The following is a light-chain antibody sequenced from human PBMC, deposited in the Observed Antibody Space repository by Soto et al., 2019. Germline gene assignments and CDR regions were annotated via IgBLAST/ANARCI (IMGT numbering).Light chain of an antibody. Sequence: QSVLTQPPSVSGAPGQRVTISCTGSSSNIGAGYDVHWYQQLPGTAPKLLIYRNYQRPSGVPDRFSGSKSGTSASLAISGLRSEDEADYYCAVWDDSLSAWVFGGGTQLTVL. V-gene: IGLV1-47*01. CDR3: AVWDDSLSAWV. CDR1: SSNIGAGYD. CDR2: RNY. J-gene: IGLJ3*02.